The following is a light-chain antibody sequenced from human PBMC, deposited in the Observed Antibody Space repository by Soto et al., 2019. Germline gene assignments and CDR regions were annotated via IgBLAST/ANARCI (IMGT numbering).Light chain of an antibody. V-gene: IGLV1-44*01. Sequence: QSVLTQPPSASGTPGQRVTLFFFGSAYNIGINPVNWYQHFPGPAPKLLIYSNNERPSGVPDRFSGSKSGTSASLAISGLQSEDESDYYCAPWDDSLNAYVLFGGGTKLTVL. CDR3: APWDDSLNAYVL. J-gene: IGLJ2*01. CDR1: AYNIGINP. CDR2: SNN.